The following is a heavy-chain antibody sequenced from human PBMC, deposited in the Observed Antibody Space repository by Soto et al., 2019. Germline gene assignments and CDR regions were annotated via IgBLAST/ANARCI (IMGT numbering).Heavy chain of an antibody. Sequence: GGSLRLSCAASGFTFSSYGMHWVRQAPGKGLEWVAVISYDGSNKYYADSVKGRFTISRDNSTNTLYLQMNSLRAEATAVYYCAKDSPKYYYDISGPLWGQGTLVTVSS. J-gene: IGHJ4*02. CDR2: ISYDGSNK. CDR1: GFTFSSYG. D-gene: IGHD3-22*01. V-gene: IGHV3-30*18. CDR3: AKDSPKYYYDISGPL.